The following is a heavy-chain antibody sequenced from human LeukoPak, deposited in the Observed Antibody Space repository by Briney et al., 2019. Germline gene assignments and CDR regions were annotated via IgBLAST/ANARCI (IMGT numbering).Heavy chain of an antibody. CDR2: TYYSEST. J-gene: IGHJ4*02. V-gene: IGHV4-39*01. D-gene: IGHD5-18*01. CDR3: ARSIELWPHFDY. CDR1: GGSISSSPYY. Sequence: NPSETLSLTCTVSGGSISSSPYYWGWIRQPPGKGLEWIGSTYYSESTYYNPSLKSRVTISVDTYKNQFSLKLSSVTAADTAVYYCARSIELWPHFDYWRQGTLVTVSS.